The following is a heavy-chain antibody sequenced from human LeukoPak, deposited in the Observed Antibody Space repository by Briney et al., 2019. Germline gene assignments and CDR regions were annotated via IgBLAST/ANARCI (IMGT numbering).Heavy chain of an antibody. J-gene: IGHJ4*02. CDR3: ARDLGYSYGAGFDY. CDR1: GYTFTSYG. V-gene: IGHV1-18*01. D-gene: IGHD5-18*01. CDR2: ISGYNGNT. Sequence: ASVKVSCKASGYTFTSYGISWVRQAPGQGLEWMGWISGYNGNTNYAQKFQGRVTMTRDTSISTAYMELSRLRSDDTAVYYCARDLGYSYGAGFDYWGQGTLVTVSS.